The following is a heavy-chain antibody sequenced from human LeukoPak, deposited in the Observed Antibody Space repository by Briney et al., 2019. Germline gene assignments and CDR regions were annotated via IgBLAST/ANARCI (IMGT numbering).Heavy chain of an antibody. CDR3: AKGDLWFGELDY. CDR2: INIAGDNT. D-gene: IGHD3-10*01. J-gene: IGHJ4*02. CDR1: EFTFSNYA. V-gene: IGHV3-23*01. Sequence: GGSLRLSCAASEFTFSNYAMTWVRQAPGTGLEWVSTINIAGDNTYYADSVKGRFTISRDNSKNTLYLQMNSLRAEDTAVYYCAKGDLWFGELDYWGQGTLVTVSS.